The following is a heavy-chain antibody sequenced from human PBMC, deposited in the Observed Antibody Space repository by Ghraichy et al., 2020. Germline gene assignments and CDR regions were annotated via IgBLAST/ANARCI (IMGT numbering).Heavy chain of an antibody. CDR3: ARGGPLMLRPYDY. CDR2: ISSSASTI. J-gene: IGHJ4*02. D-gene: IGHD2-2*01. Sequence: GESLNISCAASGFTFSDFFLAWIRQAPGKGLEWVSYISSSASTIYYADSVKGRFTISRDNAKNSLYLQMNSLRAEDTAVYYCARGGPLMLRPYDYWGQGTLVTVSS. CDR1: GFTFSDFF. V-gene: IGHV3-11*01.